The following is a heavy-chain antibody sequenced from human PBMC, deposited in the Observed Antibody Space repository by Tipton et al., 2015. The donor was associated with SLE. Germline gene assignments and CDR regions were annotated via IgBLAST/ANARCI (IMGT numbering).Heavy chain of an antibody. D-gene: IGHD3-3*01. Sequence: TLSLTCTVSGGSISGFYWSWIRQPPGKGLEWIGEINHSGSTNYSPSLKSRVTISVDTSRNQFSLKLRSVTAADTAVYYCARHLYDFWSGYFDYWGQGTLVTVSS. J-gene: IGHJ4*02. V-gene: IGHV4-34*01. CDR1: GGSISGFY. CDR3: ARHLYDFWSGYFDY. CDR2: INHSGST.